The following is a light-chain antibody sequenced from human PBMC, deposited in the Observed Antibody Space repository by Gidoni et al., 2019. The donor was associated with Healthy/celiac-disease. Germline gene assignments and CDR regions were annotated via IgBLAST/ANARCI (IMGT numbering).Light chain of an antibody. CDR2: EVS. J-gene: IGLJ1*01. Sequence: QSALTQPASVSGSPGQSLTISCTGTSSDVGGYNYVSWYQQHPGKAPKLMIYEVSNRPSGVSNRFSGSKSGNTASLTITGLQAEDEDDYYCSSYTSSSTEVFGTGTKVTVL. CDR3: SSYTSSSTEV. CDR1: SSDVGGYNY. V-gene: IGLV2-14*01.